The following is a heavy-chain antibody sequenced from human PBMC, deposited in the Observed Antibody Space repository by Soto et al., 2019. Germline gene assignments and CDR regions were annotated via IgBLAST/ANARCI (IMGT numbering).Heavy chain of an antibody. J-gene: IGHJ4*02. V-gene: IGHV1-18*01. D-gene: IGHD2-2*01. CDR1: GYTFTSYG. CDR2: ISAYNGNT. CDR3: ARVLTAAGFDY. Sequence: QVQLVQSGAEVKKPGASVKVSCKASGYTFTSYGISWVRQAPGQGLEWMGWISAYNGNTNYAQKLQGRVTMTTDTPTNTAYLGLGSLRSYDTVVYCCARVLTAAGFDYWGQGTLVTVSS.